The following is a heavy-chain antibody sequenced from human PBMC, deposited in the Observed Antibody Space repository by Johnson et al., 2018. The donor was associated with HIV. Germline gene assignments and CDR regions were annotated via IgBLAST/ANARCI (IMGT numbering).Heavy chain of an antibody. Sequence: VQLVESGGGLVKPGGSLRLSCGVSDFTYSNSCLRWVRQAPGRGLEWVANIKQDGSEKYYVDSVKGRFTISRYNAKNSLYLQMNSLRAEDTAVYYCASLVGSSSGEAFEIWGQGTMVTVSS. J-gene: IGHJ3*02. CDR2: IKQDGSEK. CDR3: ASLVGSSSGEAFEI. V-gene: IGHV3-7*05. CDR1: DFTYSNSC. D-gene: IGHD6-6*01.